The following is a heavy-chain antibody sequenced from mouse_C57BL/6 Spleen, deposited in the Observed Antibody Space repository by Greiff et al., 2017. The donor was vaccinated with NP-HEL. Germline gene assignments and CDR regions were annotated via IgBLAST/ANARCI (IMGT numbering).Heavy chain of an antibody. Sequence: VQLQQPGAELVRPGSSVKLSCKASGYTFTSYWMHWVKQRPIQGLEWIGNIDPSDSETHYNQKFKDKATLTVDKSSSTAYMQLSSLTSEDSAVYYCAREGKNYYGSSIWYFDVWGTGTTVTVSS. J-gene: IGHJ1*03. CDR1: GYTFTSYW. CDR2: IDPSDSET. D-gene: IGHD1-1*01. CDR3: AREGKNYYGSSIWYFDV. V-gene: IGHV1-52*01.